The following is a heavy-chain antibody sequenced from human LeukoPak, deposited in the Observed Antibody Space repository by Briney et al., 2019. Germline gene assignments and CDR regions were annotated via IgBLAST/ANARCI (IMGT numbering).Heavy chain of an antibody. Sequence: NTSETLSLTCTVSGGSISSTNDYWGWIRQPPGKGLEWIASIYYSGSTYYNPSLKSRVTISVDTSKNQFSLRLSSVTAADTAVYYCVRQRDRYFDYWGQGTLVTVSS. CDR3: VRQRDRYFDY. CDR1: GGSISSTNDY. D-gene: IGHD5-24*01. CDR2: IYYSGST. V-gene: IGHV4-39*01. J-gene: IGHJ4*02.